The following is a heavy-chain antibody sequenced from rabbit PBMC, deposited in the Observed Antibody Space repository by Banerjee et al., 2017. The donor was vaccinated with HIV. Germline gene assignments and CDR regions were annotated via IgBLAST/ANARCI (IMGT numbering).Heavy chain of an antibody. V-gene: IGHV1S45*01. CDR1: GFDFSSYG. J-gene: IGHJ4*01. CDR3: ARDGTAYAGYGYAGFNL. CDR2: IYTGSSGST. D-gene: IGHD6-1*01. Sequence: QEQLVESGGGLVQPGGSLKLSCKASGFDFSSYGVSWVRQAPGKGLEWIACIYTGSSGSTYYANWAKGRFTISKTSSTTVTLQMTSLIAADTATYFCARDGTAYAGYGYAGFNLWGQGTLVTVS.